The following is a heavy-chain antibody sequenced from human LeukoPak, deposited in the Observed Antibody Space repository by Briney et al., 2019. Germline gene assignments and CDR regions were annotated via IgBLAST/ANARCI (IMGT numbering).Heavy chain of an antibody. V-gene: IGHV4-59*01. Sequence: SETLSLTCTVPGGSISSYYWSWIRQPPGKGLELIGNIYYSGRTNYNPSLKSRVTISVDTSKNQFSLNLSSVTAADTAVYYCARANTAMSAWGQGTLVTVSS. CDR3: ARANTAMSA. J-gene: IGHJ5*02. CDR1: GGSISSYY. D-gene: IGHD5-18*01. CDR2: IYYSGRT.